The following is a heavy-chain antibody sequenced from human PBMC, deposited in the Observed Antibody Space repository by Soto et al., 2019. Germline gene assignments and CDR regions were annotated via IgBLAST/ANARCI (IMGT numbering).Heavy chain of an antibody. J-gene: IGHJ4*02. D-gene: IGHD4-17*01. V-gene: IGHV2-5*02. CDR2: IYGDNDK. Sequence: QITLKESGPSPVKPTQTLTVTCTFSGFSLSNSGVGVAWIRQPPGKALEWLALIYGDNDKRYSTSLKTRLTIPKDTFNNQVVITMTNMDPVDTATYDCAHCTLHDYGDYDPGTSHVFDSWGQGTLVTVSS. CDR1: GFSLSNSGVG. CDR3: AHCTLHDYGDYDPGTSHVFDS.